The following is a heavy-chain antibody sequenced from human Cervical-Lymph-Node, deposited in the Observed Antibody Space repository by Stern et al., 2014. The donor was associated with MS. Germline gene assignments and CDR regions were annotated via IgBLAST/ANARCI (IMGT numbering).Heavy chain of an antibody. CDR1: GGSISSSSYY. V-gene: IGHV4-39*01. CDR2: IYYSGST. J-gene: IGHJ4*02. CDR3: ARHKGSGLRNFDY. D-gene: IGHD6-19*01. Sequence: QLQLQESGPGLVKPSETLSLTCTVSGGSISSSSYYWGWIRQPPGKGLEWIGSIYYSGSTYYNPSLKSRDTISVDTSKNQFSLKLASVTAADTAVYYCARHKGSGLRNFDYWGQGTLVTVSS.